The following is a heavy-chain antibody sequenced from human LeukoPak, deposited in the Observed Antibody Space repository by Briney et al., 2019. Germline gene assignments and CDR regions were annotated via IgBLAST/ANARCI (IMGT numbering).Heavy chain of an antibody. CDR3: ARHASYFYSSPYAD. J-gene: IGHJ4*02. V-gene: IGHV4-59*08. CDR2: IYYTGNT. Sequence: TSETLSLTCAVSPLSVTNYYWSWIRQPPGKGLEWIGYIYYTGNTNYNPSLKSRVTLSLDTSKNQFSLRLNSVTATGTAVYYCARHASYFYSSPYADWGQGTLVTVSS. D-gene: IGHD3-22*01. CDR1: PLSVTNYY.